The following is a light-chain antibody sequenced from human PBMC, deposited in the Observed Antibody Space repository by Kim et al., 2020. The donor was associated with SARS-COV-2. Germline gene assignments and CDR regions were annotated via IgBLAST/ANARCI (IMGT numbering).Light chain of an antibody. V-gene: IGLV3-1*01. CDR2: QDR. J-gene: IGLJ2*01. Sequence: SYELTQPPSVSVSPGQTASITCSGDKLGDKYACWYQQKPGQSPVLVIYQDRKRPSGIPERFSGSNSGNTATLTISGTQAMDEADYYCRAWDSSTVVFGGG. CDR3: RAWDSSTVV. CDR1: KLGDKY.